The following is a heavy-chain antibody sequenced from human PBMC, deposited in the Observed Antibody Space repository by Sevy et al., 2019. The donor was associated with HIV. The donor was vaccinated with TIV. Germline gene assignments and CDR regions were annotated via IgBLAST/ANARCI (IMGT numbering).Heavy chain of an antibody. CDR2: ISYDGSNK. CDR3: ARDRRYYDFWSGYTPNYYYYGMDV. J-gene: IGHJ6*02. D-gene: IGHD3-3*01. V-gene: IGHV3-30*04. Sequence: GRSLRLSCAASGFTFSSYAMHWVRQAPGKGLEWVAVISYDGSNKYYADSVKGRFTISRDNSKNTLYLQMNSLRAEDTDVYYCARDRRYYDFWSGYTPNYYYYGMDVWGQGTTVTVSS. CDR1: GFTFSSYA.